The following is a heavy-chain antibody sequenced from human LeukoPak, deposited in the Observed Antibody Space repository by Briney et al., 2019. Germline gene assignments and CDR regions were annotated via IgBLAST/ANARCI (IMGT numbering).Heavy chain of an antibody. CDR1: GGSISSYY. V-gene: IGHV4-59*01. Sequence: PSETLSLTCTVSGGSISSYYWSWIRQPPGEGLEWIGYIYYSGSTNYNPSLKTRVTISVDTSKNQFSLKLSSVTAADTAVYYCATCSGGSCYSYYYYYMDVWGKGTTVTVSS. J-gene: IGHJ6*03. D-gene: IGHD2-15*01. CDR2: IYYSGST. CDR3: ATCSGGSCYSYYYYYMDV.